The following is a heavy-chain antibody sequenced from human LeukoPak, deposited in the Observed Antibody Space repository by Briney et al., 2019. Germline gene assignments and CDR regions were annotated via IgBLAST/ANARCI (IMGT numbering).Heavy chain of an antibody. Sequence: VASVKVSCKASGYXFTGYYIHWVRQAPGQGLEWMGWINPNSGGTNFAQKFQGRVTMTRDTSVSTAYMELSRLRSDDTAVYYCARGSAVFGADYSPSFQHWGQGTLVTVSS. V-gene: IGHV1-2*02. CDR3: ARGSAVFGADYSPSFQH. CDR1: GYXFTGYY. CDR2: INPNSGGT. D-gene: IGHD3/OR15-3a*01. J-gene: IGHJ1*01.